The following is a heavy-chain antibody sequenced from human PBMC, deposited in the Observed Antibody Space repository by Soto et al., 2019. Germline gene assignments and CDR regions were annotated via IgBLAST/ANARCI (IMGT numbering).Heavy chain of an antibody. Sequence: SVKVSCEASGGTFSRYAISRGRQATEQGLEWMGGIIPIFGTANYAQKFQGRVTITADESTSTAYMELSSLRAEDTAVYYCARDGYSSDIGWWGDYYYGMDVWGQGTTVTVSS. V-gene: IGHV1-69*13. CDR1: GGTFSRYA. CDR3: ARDGYSSDIGWWGDYYYGMDV. D-gene: IGHD6-19*01. CDR2: IIPIFGTA. J-gene: IGHJ6*02.